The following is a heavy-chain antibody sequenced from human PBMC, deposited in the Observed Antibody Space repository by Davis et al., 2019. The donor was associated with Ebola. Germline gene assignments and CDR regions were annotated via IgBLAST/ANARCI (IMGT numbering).Heavy chain of an antibody. CDR2: ISAYNGNT. CDR1: GYTFTSYG. Sequence: AASVKVSCKASGYTFTSYGISWVRQAPGQGLQWMGWISAYNGNTNYAQKLQGRVTMTTDTSTSTAYMELRSLRSDDTAVYYCAREGYCSGGSCYQFDYWGQGTLVTVSS. CDR3: AREGYCSGGSCYQFDY. J-gene: IGHJ4*02. D-gene: IGHD2-15*01. V-gene: IGHV1-18*01.